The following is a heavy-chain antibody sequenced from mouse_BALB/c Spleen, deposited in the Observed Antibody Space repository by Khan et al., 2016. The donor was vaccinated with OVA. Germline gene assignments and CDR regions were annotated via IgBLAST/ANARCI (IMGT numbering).Heavy chain of an antibody. CDR1: GDSISSGY. Sequence: EVQLQESGPSLVQPSQTLSLTCSVTGDSISSGYWSWIRKFPGNKLEYMGYMISSGYNYYNPYLKSRISINRNTSKNKYYLQLKSVTTEDTATYXCARSTYRYAFAYWGQGTLVTVSA. V-gene: IGHV3-8*02. D-gene: IGHD2-14*01. J-gene: IGHJ3*01. CDR2: MISSGYN. CDR3: ARSTYRYAFAY.